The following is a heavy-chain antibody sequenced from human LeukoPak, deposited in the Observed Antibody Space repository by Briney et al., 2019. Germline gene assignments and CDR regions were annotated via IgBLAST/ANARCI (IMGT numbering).Heavy chain of an antibody. CDR3: ARATTYYYDSSGNYSGHALSY. CDR1: GGSFSGYY. CDR2: INHSGST. D-gene: IGHD3-22*01. V-gene: IGHV4-34*01. J-gene: IGHJ4*02. Sequence: SETLSLTCAVYGGSFSGYYWSWIRQPPGNGLEWIGEINHSGSTNYNPSLKSRVTISVETSKNQFSLKLSSVTAADTAVYYCARATTYYYDSSGNYSGHALSYWGQGTLVTVSS.